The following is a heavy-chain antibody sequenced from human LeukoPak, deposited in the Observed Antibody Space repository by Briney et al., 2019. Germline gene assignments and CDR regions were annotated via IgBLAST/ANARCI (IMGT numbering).Heavy chain of an antibody. Sequence: SETLSLTCTVSGGSISSYYWSWIRQPPGKGLEWIGYIYYSGSTNYNPSLKSRVTISVDTSKNQFSLKLSSVTAADTAVYYCASLRYPCYYYYGMDVWGQGTTVTVSS. V-gene: IGHV4-59*01. D-gene: IGHD4-17*01. CDR1: GGSISSYY. CDR3: ASLRYPCYYYYGMDV. CDR2: IYYSGST. J-gene: IGHJ6*02.